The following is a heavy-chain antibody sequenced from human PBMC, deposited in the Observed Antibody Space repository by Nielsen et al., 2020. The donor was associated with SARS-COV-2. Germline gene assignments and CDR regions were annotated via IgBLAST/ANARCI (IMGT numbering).Heavy chain of an antibody. J-gene: IGHJ6*02. Sequence: GGSLRLSCAASGFTFSSYSMNWVRQAPGKGLEWVSSISSSSSYIYYADSVKGRFTISRDNAKNSLYLQMNSLRAEDTAVYYCARGEAAGIPRYYYYGMDVWGQGTTVTVSS. D-gene: IGHD6-19*01. CDR2: ISSSSSYI. CDR3: ARGEAAGIPRYYYYGMDV. V-gene: IGHV3-21*01. CDR1: GFTFSSYS.